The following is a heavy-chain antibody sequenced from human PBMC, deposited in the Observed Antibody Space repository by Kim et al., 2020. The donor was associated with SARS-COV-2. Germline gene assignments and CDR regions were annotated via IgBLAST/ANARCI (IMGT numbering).Heavy chain of an antibody. J-gene: IGHJ4*02. V-gene: IGHV3-49*02. Sequence: YGGTTEYAAAVKGRFTISRDDSKSIAYLQMNSLKTEDTAVYYCTVKYNYWGQGTLVTVSS. D-gene: IGHD5-18*01. CDR2: YGGTT. CDR3: TVKYNY.